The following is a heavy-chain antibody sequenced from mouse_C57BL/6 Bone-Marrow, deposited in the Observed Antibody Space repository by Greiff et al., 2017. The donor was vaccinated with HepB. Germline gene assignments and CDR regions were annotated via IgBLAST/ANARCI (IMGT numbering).Heavy chain of an antibody. J-gene: IGHJ3*01. D-gene: IGHD6-5*01. Sequence: EVQLVESGGGLVQPGGSLSLSCAASGFTFTAYYMSWVRQPPGKALEWLGFIRNKANGYTTEYSASVKGRFTISRDNSQSILYLQMNALRAEDSATYYCARSSYSRGFACWGQGTLVTVSA. CDR1: GFTFTAYY. V-gene: IGHV7-3*01. CDR3: ARSSYSRGFAC. CDR2: IRNKANGYTT.